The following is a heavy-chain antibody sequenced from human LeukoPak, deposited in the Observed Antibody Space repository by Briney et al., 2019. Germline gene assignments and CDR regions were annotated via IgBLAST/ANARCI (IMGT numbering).Heavy chain of an antibody. CDR2: ISSSSSYI. CDR3: ARDSHTELWFGAYPSDY. V-gene: IGHV3-21*01. J-gene: IGHJ4*02. D-gene: IGHD3-10*01. CDR1: GFTFSSYS. Sequence: PGGSLRLSCAASGFTFSSYSMNWVRQAPGKGLEWVSSISSSSSYIYYADSVKGRFTISRDNAKNSLYLQMNSLRAEDTAVYYCARDSHTELWFGAYPSDYWGQGTLVTVSS.